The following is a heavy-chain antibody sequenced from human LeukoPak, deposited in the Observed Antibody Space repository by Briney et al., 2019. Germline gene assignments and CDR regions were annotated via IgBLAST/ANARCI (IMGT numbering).Heavy chain of an antibody. CDR2: ISGSGGST. V-gene: IGHV3-23*01. J-gene: IGHJ4*02. CDR3: AKSPRAARPTTAGY. D-gene: IGHD6-6*01. Sequence: PGGSLRLSCAASGFTFSSYAMSWVRQAPGKGLEWVSAISGSGGSTYYADSVKGRFSISRDNSKNTLYLQMNSLRAEDTAVYYCAKSPRAARPTTAGYWGQGTLVTVSS. CDR1: GFTFSSYA.